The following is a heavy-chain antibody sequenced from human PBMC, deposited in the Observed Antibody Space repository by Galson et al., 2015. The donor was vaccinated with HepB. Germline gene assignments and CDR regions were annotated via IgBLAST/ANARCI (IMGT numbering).Heavy chain of an antibody. V-gene: IGHV3-23*01. D-gene: IGHD3-10*01. Sequence: SLRLSCAASGFTFSSYAMSWVRQAPGKGLEWVSAISGSGGSTYYADSVKGRFTISRDNSKNTLYLQMNSLRAEDTAVYYCAKEAILWFGDTLYYFDYWGQGTLVTVSS. CDR2: ISGSGGST. J-gene: IGHJ4*02. CDR3: AKEAILWFGDTLYYFDY. CDR1: GFTFSSYA.